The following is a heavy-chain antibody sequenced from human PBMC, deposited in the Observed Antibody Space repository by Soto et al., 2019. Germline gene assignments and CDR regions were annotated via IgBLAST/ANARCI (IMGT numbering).Heavy chain of an antibody. CDR2: IWYDGSKR. D-gene: IGHD3-3*01. CDR1: ALIFRSYG. Sequence: PGGSLRLSCAASALIFRSYGMHWVRQAPGKGLEWVAMIWYDGSKRYYADSVKGRFTISRDNSKNALFLEMNTLRAEDTALYYCARDGSGPQVRYFDLWGRGTLVTVSS. J-gene: IGHJ2*01. CDR3: ARDGSGPQVRYFDL. V-gene: IGHV3-33*01.